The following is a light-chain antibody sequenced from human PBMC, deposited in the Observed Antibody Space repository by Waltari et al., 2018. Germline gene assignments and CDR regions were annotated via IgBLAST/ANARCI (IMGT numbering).Light chain of an antibody. J-gene: IGKJ4*02. Sequence: CRASQSVSRFVAWYQQHPGQAPRLLSYGASARATGSPARFSGSGAGTDFTLTISSLQSEDFAVYYCQQYNDGPPLTFGGGTKLEIK. V-gene: IGKV3-15*01. CDR1: QSVSRF. CDR3: QQYNDGPPLT. CDR2: GAS.